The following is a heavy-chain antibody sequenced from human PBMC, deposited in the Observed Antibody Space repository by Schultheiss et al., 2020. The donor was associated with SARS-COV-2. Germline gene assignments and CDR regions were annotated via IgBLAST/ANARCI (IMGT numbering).Heavy chain of an antibody. Sequence: SETLSLTCAVYGGSFSGYYWSWIRQPPGKGLEWIGEINHSGSTNYNPSLKSRVTISVDTSKNQFSLKLSSVTAADTAVYYCARHLRVKGWYYFDYWGQGTLVTVSS. J-gene: IGHJ4*02. CDR3: ARHLRVKGWYYFDY. CDR2: INHSGST. D-gene: IGHD6-19*01. CDR1: GGSFSGYY. V-gene: IGHV4-34*01.